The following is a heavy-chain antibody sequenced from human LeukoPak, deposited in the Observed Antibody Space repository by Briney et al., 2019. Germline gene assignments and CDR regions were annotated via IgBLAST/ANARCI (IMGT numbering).Heavy chain of an antibody. CDR1: GYSFTGHY. Sequence: ASVKVSCRASGYSFTGHYLHWVRQAPGQGLEWMGWINPNSGGRKYAQKFQGRVTMTKDISISTAFMELSSLTSDDTAVYYCARDIDVQDYFDSWGQGTLVTVSS. D-gene: IGHD2-15*01. V-gene: IGHV1-2*02. CDR3: ARDIDVQDYFDS. CDR2: INPNSGGR. J-gene: IGHJ4*02.